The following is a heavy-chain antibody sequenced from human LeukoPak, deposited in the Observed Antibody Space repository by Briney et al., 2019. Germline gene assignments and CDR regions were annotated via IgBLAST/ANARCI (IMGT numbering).Heavy chain of an antibody. CDR2: IYSGGST. Sequence: GGSLRLSCAASGFTVSSNYMSWVRQAPGKGLEGVSVIYSGGSTYYADSVKGRFTISRDNSKNTLYLQMNSLRAEDTAVYYCAREKSYYGSGSLGFDYWGQGTLVTVSS. CDR3: AREKSYYGSGSLGFDY. D-gene: IGHD3-10*01. J-gene: IGHJ4*02. CDR1: GFTVSSNY. V-gene: IGHV3-66*01.